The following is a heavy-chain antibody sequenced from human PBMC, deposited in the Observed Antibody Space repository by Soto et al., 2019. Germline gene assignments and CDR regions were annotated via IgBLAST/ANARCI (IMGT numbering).Heavy chain of an antibody. CDR1: GYNFFDYT. CDR3: ARGPDL. J-gene: IGHJ2*01. CDR2: VTAYNGDT. V-gene: IGHV1-18*01. Sequence: QAQLVQSAAEVKKPGASVRLSCRASGYNFFDYTIIWVRQTPEKRLEWVGWVTAYNGDTRYAEKFQGRVTVTSDTRTSTSYLELRSLKSDDSAIYYCARGPDLWGRGTLVTVSS.